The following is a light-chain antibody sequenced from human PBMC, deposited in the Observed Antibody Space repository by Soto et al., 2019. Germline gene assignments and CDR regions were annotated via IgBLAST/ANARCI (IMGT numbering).Light chain of an antibody. CDR3: HSYDTRPVWV. Sequence: NFMLTQPHSLSESLGKTLTISCARSGGSIASGYVQWFQQRPGGAPTTVIYEDNQRPSGVPDRFSGSIDRSSNTASLTISGLKTEDEADYYCHSYDTRPVWVFGGGTKLTVL. CDR2: EDN. V-gene: IGLV6-57*03. J-gene: IGLJ3*02. CDR1: GGSIASGY.